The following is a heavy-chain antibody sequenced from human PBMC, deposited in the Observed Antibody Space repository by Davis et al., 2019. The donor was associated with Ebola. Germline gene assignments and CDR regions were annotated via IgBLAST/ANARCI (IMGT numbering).Heavy chain of an antibody. CDR1: GGTFSSYA. Sequence: AASVKVSCKASGGTFSSYAISWVRQAPGQGLEWMGGIIPIFGTANYAQKFQGRVTITADESTSTAYMELSNLRSEDTALYYCTTPGGQDSGYDVFDIWGQGTMVTVSS. CDR3: TTPGGQDSGYDVFDI. V-gene: IGHV1-69*13. CDR2: IIPIFGTA. J-gene: IGHJ3*02. D-gene: IGHD5-12*01.